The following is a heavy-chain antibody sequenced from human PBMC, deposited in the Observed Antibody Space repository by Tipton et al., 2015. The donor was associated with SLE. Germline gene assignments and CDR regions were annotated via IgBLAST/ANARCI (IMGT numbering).Heavy chain of an antibody. Sequence: SLRLSCAASGFTFNSYSMNWVRQAPGKGLEWISYISSSSATIYYADSVKGRFSISRDNAKNSLFLQMNSLRDEDTGVYYCARDYSVLVVAAPSLWGQGTLVTVSS. CDR3: ARDYSVLVVAAPSL. CDR1: GFTFNSYS. J-gene: IGHJ4*02. V-gene: IGHV3-48*02. D-gene: IGHD2-15*01. CDR2: ISSSSATI.